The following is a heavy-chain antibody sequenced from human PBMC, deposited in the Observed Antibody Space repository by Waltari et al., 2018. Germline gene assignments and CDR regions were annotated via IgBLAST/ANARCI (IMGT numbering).Heavy chain of an antibody. D-gene: IGHD6-13*01. CDR3: ARRGDAGTFDY. CDR1: GYFISSGYY. Sequence: QVQLQESGPGLVKASETLSLTCAVSGYFISSGYYWGWSRQPPGKGLEWIGNIYHSGSTHYNPSLKSRVTISVDTSKNQFSLKLSSVTAADTAVYYCARRGDAGTFDYWGQGTLVTVSS. CDR2: IYHSGST. V-gene: IGHV4-38-2*01. J-gene: IGHJ4*02.